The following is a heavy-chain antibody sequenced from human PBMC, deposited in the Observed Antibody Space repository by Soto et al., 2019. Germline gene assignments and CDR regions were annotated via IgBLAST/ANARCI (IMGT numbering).Heavy chain of an antibody. CDR2: IWYDGSNK. D-gene: IGHD3-16*01. CDR3: AREGDGLDV. Sequence: QVQLVESGGGVVQPGRSLRLSCAASGFTFSTYAMHWVRQAPGKGLEWVAVIWYDGSNKNYADSVKGRFTISRDNFKDTLYMQMNSLRAEDTAVYYCAREGDGLDVWGQGTTVTVSS. V-gene: IGHV3-33*01. CDR1: GFTFSTYA. J-gene: IGHJ6*02.